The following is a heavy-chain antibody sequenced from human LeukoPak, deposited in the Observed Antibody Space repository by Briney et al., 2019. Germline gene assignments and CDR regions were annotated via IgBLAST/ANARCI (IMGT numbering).Heavy chain of an antibody. J-gene: IGHJ4*02. Sequence: GGSLRLSCAASGFVFRENDMNWVRQAPGKGLEWVSGIRGYDGYTDYADSVKGRFTISRDNSRDTLFLEMNNLRIEDTAIYYCAKNFSMMVFWGPGTQVTVSS. CDR3: AKNFSMMVF. D-gene: IGHD3/OR15-3a*01. CDR1: GFVFREND. CDR2: IRGYDGYT. V-gene: IGHV3-23*01.